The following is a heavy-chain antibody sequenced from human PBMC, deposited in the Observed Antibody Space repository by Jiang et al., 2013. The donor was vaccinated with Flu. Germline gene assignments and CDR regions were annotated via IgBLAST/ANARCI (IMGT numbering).Heavy chain of an antibody. J-gene: IGHJ4*02. CDR1: GYTFTSYA. Sequence: QSGSELKKPGASVKVSCKASGYTFTSYAMNWVRQAPGQGLEWMGWINTNTGNPTYAQGFTGRFVFSLDTSVSTAYLQISGLKAEDTAVYYCARARITMVRGVIITHSLAPNGPFGYWGQGTLVTVSS. V-gene: IGHV7-4-1*02. D-gene: IGHD3-10*01. CDR3: ARARITMVRGVIITHSLAPNGPFGY. CDR2: INTNTGNP.